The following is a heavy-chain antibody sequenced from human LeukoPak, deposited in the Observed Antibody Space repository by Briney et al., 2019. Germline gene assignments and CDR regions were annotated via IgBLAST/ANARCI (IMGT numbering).Heavy chain of an antibody. D-gene: IGHD3-22*01. V-gene: IGHV3-21*01. CDR2: ISSSSSYI. J-gene: IGHJ4*02. CDR3: GRDRDYYDSSGYSTAFFDY. Sequence: PGGSLRLSCAASGFTFSSCSMNWVRQAPGKGLEWVSSISSSSSYIYYADSVKGRFTISIDNAKNSLYMQMNSLRAEDTAVYYCGRDRDYYDSSGYSTAFFDYWGQGTLVTVSS. CDR1: GFTFSSCS.